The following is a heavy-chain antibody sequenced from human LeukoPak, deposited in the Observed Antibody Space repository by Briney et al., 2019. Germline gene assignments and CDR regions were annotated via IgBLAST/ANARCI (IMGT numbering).Heavy chain of an antibody. Sequence: PGMSLRLSCAASGFTFSRYAIHWVRQAPGKGLEWVAIISKDGSNKYTADSVQGRFTISRDNAKNTLYLQMNSLRAEDTAVYYCARDVYDSSGYYYDHYFDYWGQGTLVTVSS. J-gene: IGHJ4*02. CDR1: GFTFSRYA. V-gene: IGHV3-30*04. D-gene: IGHD3-22*01. CDR3: ARDVYDSSGYYYDHYFDY. CDR2: ISKDGSNK.